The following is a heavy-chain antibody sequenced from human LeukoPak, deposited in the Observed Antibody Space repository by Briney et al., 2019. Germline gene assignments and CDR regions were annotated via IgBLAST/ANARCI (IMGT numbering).Heavy chain of an antibody. V-gene: IGHV1-2*02. CDR1: VYTFTAYY. D-gene: IGHD5-24*01. J-gene: IGHJ4*02. CDR3: ARTNGYSPTSSDY. CDR2: INPNSGGT. Sequence: VASVTVSCKSSVYTFTAYYMHWVRQAPGQGREWVGWINPNSGGTNDAQKFQGRVTMTRDTSISTAYMELSRLRSDDTAVYYCARTNGYSPTSSDYWGQGTLVTVSS.